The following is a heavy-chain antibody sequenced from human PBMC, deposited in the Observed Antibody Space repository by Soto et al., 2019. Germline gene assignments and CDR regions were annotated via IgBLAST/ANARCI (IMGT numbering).Heavy chain of an antibody. Sequence: GGSLRLSCAASGFTFSSYWMHWVRQAPGKGLVWVSRINSDGSSTSYADSVKGRFTISRDNAKNTLYLQMNSLRAEDTAVYYCAKVTVSGSTSPFDYWGQGTLVTVSS. V-gene: IGHV3-74*01. CDR1: GFTFSSYW. CDR2: INSDGSST. CDR3: AKVTVSGSTSPFDY. J-gene: IGHJ4*02. D-gene: IGHD2-2*01.